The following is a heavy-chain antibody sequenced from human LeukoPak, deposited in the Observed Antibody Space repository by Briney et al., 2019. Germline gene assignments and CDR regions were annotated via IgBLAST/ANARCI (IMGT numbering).Heavy chain of an antibody. CDR1: GGSISNFY. D-gene: IGHD3-10*01. CDR3: ARDLPSYYFDSGNMFDP. CDR2: IYSSGRT. V-gene: IGHV4-4*07. Sequence: SETLSLTCTVSGGSISNFYWSWIRQPAGKGLEWIGRIYSSGRTNYNSSLKSRVAMSIDTSNNQFSLKLSSVTAADTAVYYCARDLPSYYFDSGNMFDPWGQGALVTVSS. J-gene: IGHJ5*02.